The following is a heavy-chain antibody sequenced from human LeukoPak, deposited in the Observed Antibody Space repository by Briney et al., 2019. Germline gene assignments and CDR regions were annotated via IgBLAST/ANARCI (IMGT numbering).Heavy chain of an antibody. CDR2: MNHSGCT. V-gene: IGHV4-34*01. Sequence: SETLSLTCAVYGGSLRGYYWRWLRQPPGKGLEWVGEMNHSGCTNFNPSLKSRVTISVDTSKNHFSLRLSSVTAADTAVYYCAREGSGWSYWGQGTLVSVSS. J-gene: IGHJ4*02. D-gene: IGHD6-19*01. CDR3: AREGSGWSY. CDR1: GGSLRGYY.